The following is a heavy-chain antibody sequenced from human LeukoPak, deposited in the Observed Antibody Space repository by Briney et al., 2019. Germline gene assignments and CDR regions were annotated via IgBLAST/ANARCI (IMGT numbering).Heavy chain of an antibody. D-gene: IGHD3/OR15-3a*01. CDR2: ISSSGSTI. CDR1: GFTFSDYY. J-gene: IGHJ4*02. V-gene: IGHV3-11*04. CDR3: ARDRRGAKWTYYFDY. Sequence: GGSLRLSCAASGFTFSDYYMSWIRQAPGKGLEWVSYISSSGSTIYYADSVKGRFTVSRDNTKNSLYLHMTSLRAEDTSVFYCARDRRGAKWTYYFDYWGQGALVTVSS.